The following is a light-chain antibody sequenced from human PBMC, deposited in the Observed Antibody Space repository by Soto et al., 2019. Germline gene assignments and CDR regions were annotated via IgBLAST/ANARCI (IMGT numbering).Light chain of an antibody. V-gene: IGLV2-14*01. CDR1: SSDVGGYNY. CDR2: EVS. J-gene: IGLJ1*01. CDR3: SSYTSSSTLCV. Sequence: QSALTQPACVSGSPGQSITISCTGTSSDVGGYNYVSWYQQHPGKAPKLMIYEVSNRPTGVSNRFSGSKSGNTASLTISGLQDEDEADYYCSSYTSSSTLCVFGTGTKVTVL.